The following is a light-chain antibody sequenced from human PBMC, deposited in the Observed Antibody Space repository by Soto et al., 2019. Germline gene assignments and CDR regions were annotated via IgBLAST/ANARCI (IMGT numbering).Light chain of an antibody. J-gene: IGLJ2*01. CDR3: CSYAGSDTLV. CDR2: AVN. V-gene: IGLV2-11*01. CDR1: SSDVGGYNY. Sequence: QSVLTQPRSVSGSPGQSVTISCTGTSSDVGGYNYVSWYQHHPGKAPKLMIYAVNKRPSGVPDRFSGSQSSNSASLTISGLQAEDEADYFCCSYAGSDTLVFGGGTKLTVL.